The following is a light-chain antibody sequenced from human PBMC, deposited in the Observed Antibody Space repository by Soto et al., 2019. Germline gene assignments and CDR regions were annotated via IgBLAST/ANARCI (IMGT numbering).Light chain of an antibody. V-gene: IGLV2-11*01. CDR3: CSYAVTFYV. J-gene: IGLJ1*01. CDR2: DVS. CDR1: SIDVGGSNY. Sequence: QSVLTEPRSVSGSPGRSVTISCTGPSIDVGGSNYVSWYQQHPGKAPKLVIYDVSERPSGVPDRFSGSKSGNTASLTISGLQAEDEADYYCCSYAVTFYVFGTGTKVTVL.